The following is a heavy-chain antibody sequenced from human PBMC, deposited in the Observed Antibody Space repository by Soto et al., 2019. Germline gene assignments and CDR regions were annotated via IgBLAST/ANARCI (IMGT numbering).Heavy chain of an antibody. CDR1: GGSISSGGYY. J-gene: IGHJ6*02. CDR3: ARGGYSAGTRAYYYYGMDV. Sequence: LSLTCTVSGGSISSGGYYWSWIRQHPGKGLEWIGYIYYSGSTYYNPSLKSRVTISVDTSKNQFSLKLSSVTAADTAVYYCARGGYSAGTRAYYYYGMDVWGQGTTVTVSS. V-gene: IGHV4-31*03. CDR2: IYYSGST. D-gene: IGHD1-7*01.